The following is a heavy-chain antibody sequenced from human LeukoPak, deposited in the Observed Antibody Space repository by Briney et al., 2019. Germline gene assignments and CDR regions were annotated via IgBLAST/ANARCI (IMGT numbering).Heavy chain of an antibody. D-gene: IGHD2-2*01. CDR3: ARAPRRSSTSGKVYYYYYMDV. CDR1: GGSISGSTYY. V-gene: IGHV4-39*07. Sequence: MASEALSLTCTVSGGSISGSTYYWGWIRQTPGKGLEWIGSIYYSGSTYYNPSLKSRVTISVDTSKNQFSLKLSSVTAADTAVYYCARAPRRSSTSGKVYYYYYMDVWGKGTTVTVSS. J-gene: IGHJ6*03. CDR2: IYYSGST.